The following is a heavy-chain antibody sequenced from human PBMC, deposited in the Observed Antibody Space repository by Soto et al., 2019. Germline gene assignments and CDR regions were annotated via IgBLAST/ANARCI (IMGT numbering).Heavy chain of an antibody. CDR3: VREVRAMIQRAGCGY. Sequence: EVQLVESGGGLVQPGGSLRLSCVASGFTFANYWMTWVRQAPGKGLEWVASIKEDGSEEHYASSVEGRFSISRDNAKNALYLQMNRLRVEDTAIYYCVREVRAMIQRAGCGYWGQGTVVRVST. V-gene: IGHV3-7*03. CDR2: IKEDGSEE. J-gene: IGHJ4*02. CDR1: GFTFANYW. D-gene: IGHD3-22*01.